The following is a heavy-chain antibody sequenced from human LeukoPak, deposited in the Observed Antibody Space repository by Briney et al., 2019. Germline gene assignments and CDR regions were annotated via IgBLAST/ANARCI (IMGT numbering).Heavy chain of an antibody. CDR2: IITNGGST. CDR1: GFTFSSYT. CDR3: VIVRGYFDSSGTDY. J-gene: IGHJ4*02. V-gene: IGHV3-64D*06. D-gene: IGHD3-9*01. Sequence: QTGGSLRLSCSASGFTFSSYTIHWVRQAPGKGLEFVSAIITNGGSTYYADSVKGRFTISRDNSKNTVYLQMSSLRAEDTGLYYRVIVRGYFDSSGTDYWGQGILVTVSS.